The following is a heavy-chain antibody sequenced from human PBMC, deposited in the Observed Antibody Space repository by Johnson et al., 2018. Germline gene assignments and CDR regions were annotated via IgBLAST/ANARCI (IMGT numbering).Heavy chain of an antibody. V-gene: IGHV3-7*01. CDR3: AKDKRIYGGSEYFQH. J-gene: IGHJ1*01. CDR2: IKQDGSEK. CDR1: GFTFSSYW. Sequence: VQLVESGGGLVQPGGSLRLSCAASGFTFSSYWMSWVRQAPGKGLEWVANIKQDGSEKYYVDPVKGRFTISRDNSKNTLYLQMNSLRAEDTAVYYCAKDKRIYGGSEYFQHWGQGTLVTVSS. D-gene: IGHD3-3*01.